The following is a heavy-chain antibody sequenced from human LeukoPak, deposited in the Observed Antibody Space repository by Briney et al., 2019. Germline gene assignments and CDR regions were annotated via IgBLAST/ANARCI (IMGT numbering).Heavy chain of an antibody. CDR2: IKTDGSET. J-gene: IGHJ3*02. CDR1: GFTFSRNW. CDR3: GRIGVHGDTFDI. V-gene: IGHV3-7*03. Sequence: GGSLRLSCVASGFTFSRNWMSWVRQAPVKGLEWVANIKTDGSETHYVDSVKGRFTISRDNAKNSLYLQMMSLRAEDTAVYYCGRIGVHGDTFDIWGQGTLVTVSS. D-gene: IGHD2-8*01.